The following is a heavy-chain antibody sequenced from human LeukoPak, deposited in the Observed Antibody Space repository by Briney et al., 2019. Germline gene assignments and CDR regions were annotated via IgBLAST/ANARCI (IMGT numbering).Heavy chain of an antibody. CDR1: GYTFTSYY. V-gene: IGHV1-46*01. CDR2: INPGGGRT. D-gene: IGHD6-13*01. Sequence: ASVKVSCKASGYTFTSYYMHGVRQAPGQGLEWMGIINPGGGRTSYAQKLHGRLTMTRDMSTSTVYMELSSLRSEDTAVYYCARAGGEAAAAIDAFDIWGQGTMVTVSS. CDR3: ARAGGEAAAAIDAFDI. J-gene: IGHJ3*02.